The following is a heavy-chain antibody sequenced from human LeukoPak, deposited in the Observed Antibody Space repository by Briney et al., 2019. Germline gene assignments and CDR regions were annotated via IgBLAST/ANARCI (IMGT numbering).Heavy chain of an antibody. Sequence: PGGSLRLSCAASGFTFSSYDMHWVRQATGKGLEWVSAIGTAGDTYYPGSVKGRFTISRENAKNSLYLQMKSLRAGDTAVYYCARGMNHLSYSSGWLLWGQGTLVTVSA. V-gene: IGHV3-13*04. J-gene: IGHJ4*02. D-gene: IGHD6-19*01. CDR1: GFTFSSYD. CDR2: IGTAGDT. CDR3: ARGMNHLSYSSGWLL.